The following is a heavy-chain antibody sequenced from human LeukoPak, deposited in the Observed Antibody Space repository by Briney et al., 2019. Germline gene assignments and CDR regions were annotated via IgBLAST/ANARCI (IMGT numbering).Heavy chain of an antibody. D-gene: IGHD3-16*02. CDR2: IWYDGSSK. CDR1: GFTFSSYG. CDR3: ARDFELSH. J-gene: IGHJ4*02. Sequence: GGSLRLSCAAAGFTFSSYGMHWVRQAPGKGLEWVALIWYDGSSKHYADSVRGRFTISRDNSKNTLYLQMNSLRAEDTAVYYCARDFELSHWGQGTLVTVSS. V-gene: IGHV3-33*01.